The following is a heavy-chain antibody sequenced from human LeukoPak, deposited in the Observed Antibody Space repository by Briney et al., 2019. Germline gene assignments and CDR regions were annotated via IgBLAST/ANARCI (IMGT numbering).Heavy chain of an antibody. J-gene: IGHJ4*02. V-gene: IGHV3-21*06. CDR3: ATETNGRHYDY. Sequence: GGSLRLSCTASGLTFSTSGFNWVRQAPGEGLEWVASIGPTGSDRYHADSIKGRFTISRDNANNFLYLQVNSLRAEDTAVYYCATETNGRHYDYWGQGTLTVSS. CDR2: IGPTGSDR. CDR1: GLTFSTSG. D-gene: IGHD1-14*01.